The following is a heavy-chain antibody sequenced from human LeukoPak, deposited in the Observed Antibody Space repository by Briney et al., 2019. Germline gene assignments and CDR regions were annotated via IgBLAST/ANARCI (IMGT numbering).Heavy chain of an antibody. Sequence: GASVKVSCKASGYTFTGYYMHWVRQDPGQGLEWMGWINPNSGGTNYAQKFQGRVAMTRDTSISTAYMELSRLRSDDTAVYYCARRGYCSSTSCYGINMDVWGKGTTVTVSS. V-gene: IGHV1-2*02. CDR1: GYTFTGYY. D-gene: IGHD2-2*01. CDR3: ARRGYCSSTSCYGINMDV. J-gene: IGHJ6*03. CDR2: INPNSGGT.